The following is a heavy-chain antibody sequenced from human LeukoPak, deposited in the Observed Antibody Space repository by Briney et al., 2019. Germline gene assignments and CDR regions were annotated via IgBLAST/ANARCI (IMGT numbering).Heavy chain of an antibody. CDR2: IYTSGST. CDR3: ARDRLEYSSSTEAFDI. V-gene: IGHV4-4*08. J-gene: IGHJ3*02. CDR1: GGSISSYY. D-gene: IGHD6-6*01. Sequence: SETLSLTCTVSGGSISSYYWSWIRQPPGKGLEWIGYIYTSGSTNYNPSLKSRVTISVDTSKNQFSLKLSSVTAADTAVYYCARDRLEYSSSTEAFDIWGQGTMVTVSS.